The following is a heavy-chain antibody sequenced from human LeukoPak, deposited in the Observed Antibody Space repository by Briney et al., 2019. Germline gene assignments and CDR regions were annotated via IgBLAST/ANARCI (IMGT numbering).Heavy chain of an antibody. CDR3: ARQVAAVGYYFDY. CDR1: GGSIRNYY. J-gene: IGHJ4*02. V-gene: IGHV4-59*08. CDR2: IHYSGST. Sequence: SETLSLTCAVSGGSIRNYYWSWIRQPPGKGLEWIGHIHYSGSTNHNPSLKSRVTTSVDTSKNQFSLKLSSVTAADTAVYYCARQVAAVGYYFDYWGQGTLVTVSS. D-gene: IGHD6-13*01.